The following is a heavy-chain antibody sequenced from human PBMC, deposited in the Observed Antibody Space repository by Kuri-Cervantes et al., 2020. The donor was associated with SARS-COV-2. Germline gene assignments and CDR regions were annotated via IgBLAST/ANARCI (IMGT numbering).Heavy chain of an antibody. D-gene: IGHD2/OR15-2a*01. Sequence: GESLKTSCKGAGNSFTNNRNGLVRQMPGKGLEWMGIIYPEDSYTRYSPSFQGQVTVSADKSISTAYLQWSSLKASDTAMYYCARHQDAGSTLDSFDSWGQGTMVTVSS. CDR3: ARHQDAGSTLDSFDS. V-gene: IGHV5-51*01. J-gene: IGHJ3*02. CDR2: IYPEDSYT. CDR1: GNSFTNNR.